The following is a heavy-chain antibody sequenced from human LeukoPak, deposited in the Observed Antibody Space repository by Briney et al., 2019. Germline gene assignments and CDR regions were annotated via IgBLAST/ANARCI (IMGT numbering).Heavy chain of an antibody. D-gene: IGHD6-13*01. J-gene: IGHJ4*02. CDR2: IYTSGST. Sequence: SETLSLTCTVSGGSIRSYYWSWIRQPAGKGLEWIGRIYTSGSTNYNPSLKSRVTISVDASKNQFSLKLSSVTAADTAVYYCARSTGQLVPGGFDYWGQGTLVTVSS. V-gene: IGHV4-4*07. CDR3: ARSTGQLVPGGFDY. CDR1: GGSIRSYY.